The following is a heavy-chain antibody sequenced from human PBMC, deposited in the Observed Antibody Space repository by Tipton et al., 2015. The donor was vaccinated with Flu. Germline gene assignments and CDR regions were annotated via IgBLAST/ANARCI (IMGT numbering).Heavy chain of an antibody. Sequence: QLVQSGAEVKRPGASVRVSCKASGYTFNSYGISWVRQAPGQGLEWMGWISAYNGNTNYAQKLQGRVTMTTDTSTRTAYMELRSLRSDDTAVYYCAKPGGPAAVNPFSYFDFRGQGMLVTVSS. CDR1: GYTFNSYG. D-gene: IGHD2-2*01. CDR2: ISAYNGNT. CDR3: AKPGGPAAVNPFSYFDF. J-gene: IGHJ4*02. V-gene: IGHV1-18*04.